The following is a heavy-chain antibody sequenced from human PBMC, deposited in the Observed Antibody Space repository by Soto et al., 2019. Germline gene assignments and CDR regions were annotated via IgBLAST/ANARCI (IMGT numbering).Heavy chain of an antibody. V-gene: IGHV4-59*01. D-gene: IGHD5-12*01. J-gene: IGHJ5*01. Sequence: VQLQESGPGLVKPSETLSLTCSVSGGSIGAFAWSWIRQPPGKGLEWIGCVYYTGSTNYNPSLKSRSSIFLGSSKSQFSLTLTSLTAADTALYFCARGDGYDYGDWFDSWGQGNLVIVSS. CDR1: GGSIGAFA. CDR2: VYYTGST. CDR3: ARGDGYDYGDWFDS.